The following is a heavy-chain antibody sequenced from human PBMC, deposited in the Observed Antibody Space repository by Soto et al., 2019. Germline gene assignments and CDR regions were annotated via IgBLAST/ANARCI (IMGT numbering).Heavy chain of an antibody. CDR2: IYFTGNT. Sequence: PSETLSLTCSASGGSITSSSHFWGWVRQPPGKGLEWIGTIYFTGNTYYTPSLKSRLTMSIDTSKNEFSLRLNSVTAADTAVYYCAGQTFTIAAASYGRSNWFDPWGPGTLVPSPQ. D-gene: IGHD6-25*01. J-gene: IGHJ5*02. CDR3: AGQTFTIAAASYGRSNWFDP. V-gene: IGHV4-39*01. CDR1: GGSITSSSHF.